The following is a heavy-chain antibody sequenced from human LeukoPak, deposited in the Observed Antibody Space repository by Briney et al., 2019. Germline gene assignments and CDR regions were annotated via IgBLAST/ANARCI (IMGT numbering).Heavy chain of an antibody. CDR2: ISYDGSNK. J-gene: IGHJ4*02. CDR1: GFTFSSYG. CDR3: AKGEYGSGSSYHY. Sequence: PGGSLRLSCAASGFTFSSYGMHWVRQAPGKGLEWVAVISYDGSNKYYADSVKGRFTISRDNSKNTLYLQMNSLRAEDTAVYYCAKGEYGSGSSYHYWGQGTLVTVSS. D-gene: IGHD3-10*01. V-gene: IGHV3-30*18.